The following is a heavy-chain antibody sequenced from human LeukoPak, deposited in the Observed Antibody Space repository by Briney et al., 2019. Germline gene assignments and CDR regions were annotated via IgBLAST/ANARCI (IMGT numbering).Heavy chain of an antibody. V-gene: IGHV4-59*01. CDR3: ARHRSKWLQSSFDY. J-gene: IGHJ4*02. D-gene: IGHD5-24*01. CDR2: IYSSGST. Sequence: PSETLSLTCTVSGGSISYYYWSWIRQPPGKELEWIGYIYSSGSTDYNPSLKSRVTISVDTSKNQFSLELRSVTAADTAVYYCARHRSKWLQSSFDYWGQGTLVTVSS. CDR1: GGSISYYY.